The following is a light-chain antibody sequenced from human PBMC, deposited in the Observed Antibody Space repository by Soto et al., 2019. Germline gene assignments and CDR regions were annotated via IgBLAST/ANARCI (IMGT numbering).Light chain of an antibody. V-gene: IGLV2-14*03. CDR2: DVS. CDR1: SSDVAGYNY. J-gene: IGLJ1*01. Sequence: QSALTQPASVSGSPGQSITISCTGTSSDVAGYNYVSWYQQHPGKAPKLMIYDVSNRPSGVSNRFSGSKSGNTASLTISGLQAEDEADYYCSSYTSINSYVFGTGTKLTVL. CDR3: SSYTSINSYV.